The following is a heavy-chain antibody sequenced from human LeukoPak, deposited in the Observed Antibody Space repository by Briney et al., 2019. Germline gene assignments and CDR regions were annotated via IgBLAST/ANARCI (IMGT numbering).Heavy chain of an antibody. CDR3: AREATYYYDSSGDLEYFQH. Sequence: ASVKVSCKASGYTFTGYYMHWVRQAPGQGLEWMGWINPNSGGTNYAQKFQGRVTMTRDTSISTAYMELSRLRSDDTAVYYCAREATYYYDSSGDLEYFQHWGQGTLVTVSS. V-gene: IGHV1-2*02. CDR1: GYTFTGYY. J-gene: IGHJ1*01. CDR2: INPNSGGT. D-gene: IGHD3-22*01.